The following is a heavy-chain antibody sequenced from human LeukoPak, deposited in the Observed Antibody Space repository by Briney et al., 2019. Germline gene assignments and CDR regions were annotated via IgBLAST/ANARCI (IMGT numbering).Heavy chain of an antibody. D-gene: IGHD3-22*01. CDR1: GYTFTGYY. Sequence: ASVKVSCKASGYTFTGYYMHWVRQAPGQGLEWMGRINPNSGGTNYAQKFQGRVTMTRDTSISTAYMELSRLRSDDTAVYYCARDGRGYYDSSGYYCDFDYWGPGTLVTVSS. CDR3: ARDGRGYYDSSGYYCDFDY. J-gene: IGHJ4*02. CDR2: INPNSGGT. V-gene: IGHV1-2*06.